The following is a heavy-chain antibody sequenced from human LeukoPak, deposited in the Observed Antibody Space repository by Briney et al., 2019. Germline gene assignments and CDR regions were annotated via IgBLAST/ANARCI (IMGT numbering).Heavy chain of an antibody. CDR3: ARQPSSQKFDS. Sequence: GGSLRLSCAASGFSFRDDYMSWIRQAPGKGLEWLSYISIRSTYTKYADSVKGRFTISRDNAKSSLYLQMNSLREEDTAVYYCARQPSSQKFDSWGQGTLVTVSS. J-gene: IGHJ4*02. CDR2: ISIRSTYT. D-gene: IGHD6-13*01. CDR1: GFSFRDDY. V-gene: IGHV3-11*03.